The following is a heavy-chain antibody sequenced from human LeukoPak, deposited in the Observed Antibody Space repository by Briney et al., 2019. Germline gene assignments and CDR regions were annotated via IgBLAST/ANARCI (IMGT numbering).Heavy chain of an antibody. V-gene: IGHV3-23*01. J-gene: IGHJ4*02. CDR3: AKHSYWSQHDTCSGGSCYSTRHDY. CDR2: ISGSGGST. Sequence: ETLSLTCAVYGGSFSGYYWSWVRQAPGKGLEWVSAISGSGGSTYYADSVKGRFTISRDNSKNTLYLQMTSLRAEDTAVYYCAKHSYWSQHDTCSGGSCYSTRHDYWGQGTLVTVSS. CDR1: GGSFSGYY. D-gene: IGHD2-15*01.